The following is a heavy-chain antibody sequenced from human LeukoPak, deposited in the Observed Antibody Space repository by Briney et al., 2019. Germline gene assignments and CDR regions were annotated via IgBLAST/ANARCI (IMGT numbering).Heavy chain of an antibody. D-gene: IGHD6-13*01. V-gene: IGHV3-21*04. CDR3: ARGGGLGWLAAASFLPLD. Sequence: KPGGSLRLSCAASAFTFSTYTMNWVRQAPGKGLEWVSSISSRSSYIYYADSLKGRFTISRANAKNSLYLQINSLRAEDTAFYYCARGGGLGWLAAASFLPLDWGQGTMVTVSS. CDR2: ISSRSSYI. CDR1: AFTFSTYT. J-gene: IGHJ3*01.